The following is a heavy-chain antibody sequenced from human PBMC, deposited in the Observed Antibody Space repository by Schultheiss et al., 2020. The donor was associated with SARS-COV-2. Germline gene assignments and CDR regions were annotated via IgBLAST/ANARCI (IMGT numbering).Heavy chain of an antibody. J-gene: IGHJ4*02. CDR3: AKGLGPDCSSGCYSRVLDY. CDR2: INHSGST. V-gene: IGHV4-4*02. CDR1: GGSISSSNW. Sequence: SETLSLTCAVSGGSISSSNWWSWVRQPPGKGLEWIGEINHSGSTNYNPSLKSRVTISVDTSKNQFSLKLSSVTAADTAVYYCAKGLGPDCSSGCYSRVLDYWGQGTLVTVAS. D-gene: IGHD2-21*01.